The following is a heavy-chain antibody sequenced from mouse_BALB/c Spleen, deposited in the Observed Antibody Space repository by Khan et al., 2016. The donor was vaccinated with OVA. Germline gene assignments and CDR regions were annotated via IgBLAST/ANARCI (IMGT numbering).Heavy chain of an antibody. D-gene: IGHD1-1*01. CDR3: ARSNYYGASLYAMGS. V-gene: IGHV1S41*01. CDR2: LGPGSGST. Sequence: DLVKPGASVKLSCKASGYTFTSYWIYWIKQRPGEGLEWIGRLGPGSGSTYYNEMFKDKATLTVDTSSSTSYLQLSSLSSEDSAVYFCARSNYYGASLYAMGSWGQGTSVTVSS. CDR1: GYTFTSYW. J-gene: IGHJ4*01.